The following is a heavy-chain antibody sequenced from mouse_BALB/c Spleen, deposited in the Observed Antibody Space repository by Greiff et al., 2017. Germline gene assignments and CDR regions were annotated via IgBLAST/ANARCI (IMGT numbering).Heavy chain of an antibody. J-gene: IGHJ3*01. D-gene: IGHD2-4*01. Sequence: EVQLQQSGPGLVKPSQSLSLTCTVSGYSITSDYAWNWIRQFPGNKLEWMGDISYSGSTSYNPSLKSRISITRDTSKNQFFLQLNSVTTEDTATYYCAREDYAGVFAYWGQGTLVTVSA. CDR3: AREDYAGVFAY. CDR1: GYSITSDYA. CDR2: ISYSGST. V-gene: IGHV3-2*02.